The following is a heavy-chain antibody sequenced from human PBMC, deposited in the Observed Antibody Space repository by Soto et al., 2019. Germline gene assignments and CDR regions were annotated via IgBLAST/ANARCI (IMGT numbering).Heavy chain of an antibody. J-gene: IGHJ3*02. CDR2: ISYDGSNK. V-gene: IGHV3-30*03. D-gene: IGHD1-26*01. CDR3: ATPSKWELDLWTFDI. CDR1: GFTFSSYG. Sequence: QVQLVESGGGVVQPGRSLRLSCAASGFTFSSYGMHWVRQAPGTGLEWVAVISYDGSNKYYADSVKGRFTISRDNSKNTLYLQMNSLRAEDTAVYYCATPSKWELDLWTFDIWGQGTMVTVSS.